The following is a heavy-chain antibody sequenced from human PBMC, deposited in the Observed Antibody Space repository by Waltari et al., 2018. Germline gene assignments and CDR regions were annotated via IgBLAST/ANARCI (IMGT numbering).Heavy chain of an antibody. CDR2: INPNSGGT. D-gene: IGHD5-12*01. J-gene: IGHJ5*02. CDR3: ARTTGYENWFDP. V-gene: IGHV1-2*06. CDR1: GYTFTGYY. Sequence: QVQLVQSGAEVKKPGASVKVSCKASGYTFTGYYMHWVRQAPGQGLEWMGRINPNSGGTNYAKKFQGRVTMTRDTSISTAYMELSRLRSDDTAVYYCARTTGYENWFDPWGQGTLVTVSS.